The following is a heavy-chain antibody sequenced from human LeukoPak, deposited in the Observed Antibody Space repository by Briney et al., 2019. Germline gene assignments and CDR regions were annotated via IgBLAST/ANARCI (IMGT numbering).Heavy chain of an antibody. V-gene: IGHV1-2*02. CDR1: GYTFTGYY. CDR3: GSNILHSSSWYNYYYYMDV. Sequence: GASVKVSCKASGYTFTGYYMHWVRQAPGQGLEWMGWINPNSGGANYAQKFQGRVTMTRDTSISTAYMELSRLRSDDTAVYYCGSNILHSSSWYNYYYYMDVWGKGTTVTVSS. D-gene: IGHD6-13*01. CDR2: INPNSGGA. J-gene: IGHJ6*03.